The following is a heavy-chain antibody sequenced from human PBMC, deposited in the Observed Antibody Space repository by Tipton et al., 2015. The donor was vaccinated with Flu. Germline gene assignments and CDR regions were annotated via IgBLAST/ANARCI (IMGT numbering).Heavy chain of an antibody. J-gene: IGHJ6*02. CDR1: GFTFSKFA. D-gene: IGHD4-17*01. CDR2: VSASGTST. CDR3: ARDRDSGDDASQYPMGV. Sequence: SLRLSCGASGFTFSKFAMNWVRQAPGKGLEWVSAVSASGTSTYYADSVKGRFTVSRDNFRNTVFLHMSSLRVEDTAVYHCARDRDSGDDASQYPMGVWGQGTTVIVSS. V-gene: IGHV3-23*01.